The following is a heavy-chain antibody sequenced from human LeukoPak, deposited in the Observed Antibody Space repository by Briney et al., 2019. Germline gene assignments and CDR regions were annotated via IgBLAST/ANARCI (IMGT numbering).Heavy chain of an antibody. Sequence: TSETLSLTCTVSGGSMIRTDYYWGWIRQPPGKGLEWIGRISHGGRTNYNLSLKSRVSISLDASKNQFSLKLSSVTAADTAVYYCARHVVKMTKAATGKRDWFDPWGQGTLVAVSS. D-gene: IGHD6-13*01. CDR2: ISHGGRT. CDR1: GGSMIRTDYY. V-gene: IGHV4-39*01. CDR3: ARHVVKMTKAATGKRDWFDP. J-gene: IGHJ5*02.